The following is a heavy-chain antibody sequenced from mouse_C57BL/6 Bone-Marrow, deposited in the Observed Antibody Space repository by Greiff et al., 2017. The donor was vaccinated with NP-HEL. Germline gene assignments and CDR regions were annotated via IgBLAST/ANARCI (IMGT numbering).Heavy chain of an antibody. CDR3: ARRDYGSSYGFAY. D-gene: IGHD1-1*01. V-gene: IGHV5-15*01. J-gene: IGHJ3*01. Sequence: EVQLVESGGGLVQPGGSLKLSCAASGFTFSDYGMAWVRQAPRKGPEWVAFISNLAYSIYYADTVTGRFTISRENAKNTLYLEMSSLRSEDTAMYYCARRDYGSSYGFAYWGQGTLVTVSA. CDR1: GFTFSDYG. CDR2: ISNLAYSI.